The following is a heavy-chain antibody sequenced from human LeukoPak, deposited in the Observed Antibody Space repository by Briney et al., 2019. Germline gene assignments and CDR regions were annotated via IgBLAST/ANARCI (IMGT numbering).Heavy chain of an antibody. CDR1: GGSITSDSYY. CDR3: ARGKDSSDYFDY. J-gene: IGHJ4*02. CDR2: IYYSGSN. Sequence: PSETLSLTCTVSGGSITSDSYYWSWIRQPPGKGLEWIAYIYYSGSNYYNPSLKNRVTISVDTSKNQFSLKLSSVTAADTAVYFCARGKDSSDYFDYWGQGTLVTVSS. V-gene: IGHV4-31*03. D-gene: IGHD3-22*01.